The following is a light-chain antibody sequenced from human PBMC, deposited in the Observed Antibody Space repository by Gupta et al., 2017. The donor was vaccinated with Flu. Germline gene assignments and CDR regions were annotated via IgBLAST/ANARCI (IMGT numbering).Light chain of an antibody. CDR3: QQYDNWPLT. J-gene: IGKJ4*01. CDR2: GAS. Sequence: EIVMTQSPATLSVAPGERANLSCRASQSVSSNLAWYQKKPGQAPRLLIYGASTRATGIPARFSGSGSGTEFTLTISSLQSEDFAVYYCQQYDNWPLTFGGGTKVEIK. V-gene: IGKV3-15*01. CDR1: QSVSSN.